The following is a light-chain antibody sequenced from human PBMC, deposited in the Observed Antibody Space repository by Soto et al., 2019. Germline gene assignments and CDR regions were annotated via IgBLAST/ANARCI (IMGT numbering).Light chain of an antibody. CDR2: AVS. V-gene: IGLV2-14*01. J-gene: IGLJ2*01. CDR3: NSYTSTSNIVA. Sequence: QSALTQPASVSGSPGQSMAISCTGTSSDVGGYNFLSWYQQHPGKAPPLLIYAVSNRPSGVSNRFSGSKSGNTASLAISGLQAEDEADYFCNSYTSTSNIVAFGGGTKLTVL. CDR1: SSDVGGYNF.